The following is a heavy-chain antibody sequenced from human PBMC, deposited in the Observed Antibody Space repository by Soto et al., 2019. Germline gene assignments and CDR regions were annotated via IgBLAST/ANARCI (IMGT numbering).Heavy chain of an antibody. D-gene: IGHD3-10*01. V-gene: IGHV1-18*01. Sequence: VQLVQSGAEVKKPGASVKVSCKASGYTFTSYGISWVRQAPGQGLEWMGWINVYNGNTNYAQKLQGRVTMTTDTATSTAYLDLRSLRSDDTAVYFCARETSRGEYEYLGQGTLVTVTS. CDR1: GYTFTSYG. CDR3: ARETSRGEYEY. CDR2: INVYNGNT. J-gene: IGHJ4*02.